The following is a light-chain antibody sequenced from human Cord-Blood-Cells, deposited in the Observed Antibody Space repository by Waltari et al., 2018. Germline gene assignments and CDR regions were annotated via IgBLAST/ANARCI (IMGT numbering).Light chain of an antibody. CDR1: SSDVGGYNY. V-gene: IGLV2-14*01. CDR2: DVS. J-gene: IGLJ1*01. Sequence: QSALTQPASVSGSPGQSITISCTGTSSDVGGYNYVYWYQQHPGKAPKLMIYDVSNRPSGVSNRFSGSKTGNTASLTISGLQAEDEADYYCSSYTSSSINYVFGTGTKVTVL. CDR3: SSYTSSSINYV.